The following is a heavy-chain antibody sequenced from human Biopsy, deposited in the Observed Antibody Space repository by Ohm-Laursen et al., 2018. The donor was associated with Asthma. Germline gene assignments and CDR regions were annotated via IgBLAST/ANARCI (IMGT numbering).Heavy chain of an antibody. CDR3: ARGGSSNWSHYYFDY. CDR2: IYSGGTS. Sequence: GSLRLSCSASGFAVSRDHMFWVRQAPVKGLEWVSVIYSGGTSHTADSVRGRFTISRDYSKNTLYLQMHSLRAEDTAVYYCARGGSSNWSHYYFDYWGQGTLVTVSS. CDR1: GFAVSRDH. D-gene: IGHD2-2*01. J-gene: IGHJ4*02. V-gene: IGHV3-53*01.